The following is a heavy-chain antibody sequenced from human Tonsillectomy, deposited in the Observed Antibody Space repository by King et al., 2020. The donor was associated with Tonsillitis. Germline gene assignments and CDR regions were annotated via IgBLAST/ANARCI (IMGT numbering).Heavy chain of an antibody. CDR2: INPSGGST. CDR3: APSSGSYSGLFDY. Sequence: VQLVESGAEVKKPGASVKVSCKASGYTFTSYYMHWVRQAPGQGLEWMGIINPSGGSTSYAQKFKGRVTMTRDTSTSTVYMELSSLRSEDTAVYYCAPSSGSYSGLFDYWGQGTLVTVSP. D-gene: IGHD1-26*01. V-gene: IGHV1-46*03. J-gene: IGHJ4*02. CDR1: GYTFTSYY.